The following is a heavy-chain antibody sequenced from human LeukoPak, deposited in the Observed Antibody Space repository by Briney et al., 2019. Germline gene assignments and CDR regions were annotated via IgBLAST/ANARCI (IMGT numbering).Heavy chain of an antibody. CDR1: GFTFSSYW. CDR2: IASDGSST. D-gene: IGHD4-23*01. V-gene: IGHV3-74*01. J-gene: IGHJ4*02. Sequence: HSGGSLRLSCAASGFTFSSYWMNWVRQAPGKGLVWVSRIASDGSSTTYADSVKGRFSISRDNAKNTQYLQMNSLRVEDTAVYYCARGRPHGNDYWGQGTLVTVSS. CDR3: ARGRPHGNDY.